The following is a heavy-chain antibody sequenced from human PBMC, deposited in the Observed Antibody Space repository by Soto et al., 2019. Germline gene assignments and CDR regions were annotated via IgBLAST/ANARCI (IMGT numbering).Heavy chain of an antibody. D-gene: IGHD3-10*01. J-gene: IGHJ5*02. Sequence: SETLSLTCTVSDDSISSTNHFWGWIRQPPGKDLEWIGGIYYTGTSYYNPSLQSRVTISEDTSKNQFSLKLSSVTAADTAVYYCARGEASMVRGVSNWFDPWGQGTLVTVSS. CDR1: DDSISSTNHF. CDR2: IYYTGTS. V-gene: IGHV4-39*07. CDR3: ARGEASMVRGVSNWFDP.